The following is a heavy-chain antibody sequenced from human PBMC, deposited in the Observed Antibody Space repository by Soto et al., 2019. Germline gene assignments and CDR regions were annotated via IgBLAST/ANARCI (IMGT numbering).Heavy chain of an antibody. V-gene: IGHV4-34*01. CDR2: INHSGST. Sequence: SETLSLTCAVYGGSFSGYYWSWIRQPPGKGLEWIGEINHSGSTNYNPSLKSRVTISVDTSKNQFSLKLSSVTAADTAVYYCAREDYYDSSGYYPLDYWGQGTLVTVS. CDR3: AREDYYDSSGYYPLDY. D-gene: IGHD3-22*01. J-gene: IGHJ4*02. CDR1: GGSFSGYY.